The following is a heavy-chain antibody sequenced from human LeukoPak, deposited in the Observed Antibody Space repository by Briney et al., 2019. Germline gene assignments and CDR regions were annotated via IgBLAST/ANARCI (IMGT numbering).Heavy chain of an antibody. CDR3: ARGPGGCSGGSCYHDY. J-gene: IGHJ4*02. CDR2: INTHTGDT. D-gene: IGHD2-15*01. Sequence: ASVKVSCKASGYTFSTYYLSWVRQAPGQGLEWLGWINTHTGDTKYAQRFQGRVTVTTDTSTSTAYMDLGRLGSDDTAVYYCARGPGGCSGGSCYHDYWGQGTLLTVSS. CDR1: GYTFSTYY. V-gene: IGHV1-18*01.